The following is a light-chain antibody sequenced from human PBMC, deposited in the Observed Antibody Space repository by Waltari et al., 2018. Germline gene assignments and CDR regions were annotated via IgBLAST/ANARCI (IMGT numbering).Light chain of an antibody. V-gene: IGKV1-9*01. CDR1: PGIGIF. J-gene: IGKJ1*01. CDR2: SAS. Sequence: DVQLTQSPSFVSASVGDRVTIPCRASPGIGIFLAWYQQKPGTAPKLLIFSASTLQTGVPSRFSGSGSWTDFTLTISNLQPEDFATYYCQQLHTYPPWTFGPGTRVEMK. CDR3: QQLHTYPPWT.